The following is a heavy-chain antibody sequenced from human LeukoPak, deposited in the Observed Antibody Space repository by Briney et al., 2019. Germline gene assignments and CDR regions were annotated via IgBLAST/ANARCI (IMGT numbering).Heavy chain of an antibody. Sequence: PGGSLRLSCAASGFIFSSYTMNWVRQTPGKGLEWVSSISSSGSYITYARSVSGRFTISRDNARASLFLQMNSLGVEDTAVYYCARDYDFWSGFANYWGQGILVTVSS. J-gene: IGHJ4*02. CDR1: GFIFSSYT. D-gene: IGHD3-3*01. CDR3: ARDYDFWSGFANY. V-gene: IGHV3-21*01. CDR2: ISSSGSYI.